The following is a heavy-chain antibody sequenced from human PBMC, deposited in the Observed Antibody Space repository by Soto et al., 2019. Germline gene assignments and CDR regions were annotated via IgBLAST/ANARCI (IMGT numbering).Heavy chain of an antibody. Sequence: SGPTLVPPTPSLTLTCTFSGFPRRTRGVGVGWISQPERGALEELAVIYLDDDRRYSPSLKSKLSITKDTSKNQVVLTRTTMAPVDTATYQCAHRGTVLDYRGQ. D-gene: IGHD1-1*01. J-gene: IGHJ4*02. CDR3: AHRGTVLDY. V-gene: IGHV2-5*02. CDR1: GFPRRTRGVG. CDR2: IYLDDDR.